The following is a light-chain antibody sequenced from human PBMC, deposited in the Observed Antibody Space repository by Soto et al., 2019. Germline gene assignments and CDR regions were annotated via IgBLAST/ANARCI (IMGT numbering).Light chain of an antibody. J-gene: IGKJ5*01. Sequence: EIVMTQSPATLSVSPGQRATLSCTASQSVSSNLAWYQQKPGQAPRLLIYGASTRATGIPARFSGSGSGTEFTLTISSLQSEDFAVYYCQQYNNWPPVTFGQGTRLEIK. CDR1: QSVSSN. V-gene: IGKV3-15*01. CDR2: GAS. CDR3: QQYNNWPPVT.